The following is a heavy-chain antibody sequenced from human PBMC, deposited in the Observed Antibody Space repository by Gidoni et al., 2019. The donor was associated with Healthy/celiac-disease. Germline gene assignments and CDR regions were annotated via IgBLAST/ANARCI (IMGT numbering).Heavy chain of an antibody. Sequence: QLQLQESGPGLVQPSETLSLPCPVSGCSIRSSSYYWGWIRQPPGKGLEWIGSIYYSGSTYYNPSLKSRVTISVDTSKNQFSLKLSSVTAADTAVYYCATTGGSGDYTAWFDPWGQGTPVTVSS. CDR1: GCSIRSSSYY. J-gene: IGHJ5*02. D-gene: IGHD4-17*01. CDR2: IYYSGST. V-gene: IGHV4-39*01. CDR3: ATTGGSGDYTAWFDP.